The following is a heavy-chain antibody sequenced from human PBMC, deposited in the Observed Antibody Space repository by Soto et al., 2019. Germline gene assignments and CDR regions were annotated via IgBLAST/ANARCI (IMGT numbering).Heavy chain of an antibody. CDR2: IYYSGST. CDR1: GGSISSYY. D-gene: IGHD6-13*01. V-gene: IGHV4-30-4*01. Sequence: SETLSLTCTVSGGSISSYYWSWIRQPPGKGLEWIEYIYYSGSTYYNPSLKSRVTISVDTSKNQFSLKLSSVTAADTAVYYCARVPADIAAAGTWGQGTLVTVS. CDR3: ARVPADIAAAGT. J-gene: IGHJ4*02.